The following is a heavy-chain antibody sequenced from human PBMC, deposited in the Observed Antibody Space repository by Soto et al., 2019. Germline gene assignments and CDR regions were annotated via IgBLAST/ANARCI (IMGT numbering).Heavy chain of an antibody. J-gene: IGHJ6*02. Sequence: EVQLVESGGGLVQPGRSLRLSCAASGFTFDNYGMHWVRQAPGKGLEWVSGISWNSGSIVYADSVKGRFTISRDNVKTSLYLQMSSLRTDDTAFYYCTIGRGSYYLYGMDVWGQGTTVTVSS. CDR3: TIGRGSYYLYGMDV. CDR1: GFTFDNYG. D-gene: IGHD3-16*01. CDR2: ISWNSGSI. V-gene: IGHV3-9*01.